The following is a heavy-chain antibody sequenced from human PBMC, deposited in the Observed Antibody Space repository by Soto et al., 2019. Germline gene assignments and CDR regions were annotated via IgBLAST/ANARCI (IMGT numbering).Heavy chain of an antibody. CDR2: IYWDDDK. V-gene: IGHV2-5*02. CDR3: AHRQRTVYFDY. J-gene: IGHJ4*02. CDR1: GFSLSTSGVG. D-gene: IGHD4-17*01. Sequence: QITLKESGPTLVKPTQTLTLTCTFSGFSLSTSGVGVGWIRQPPGKALEWLALIYWDDDKRYSPSLKSRLTXTXXTSKNHVVLTMTNMDPVDTATYSCAHRQRTVYFDYWGQGTLVTVSS.